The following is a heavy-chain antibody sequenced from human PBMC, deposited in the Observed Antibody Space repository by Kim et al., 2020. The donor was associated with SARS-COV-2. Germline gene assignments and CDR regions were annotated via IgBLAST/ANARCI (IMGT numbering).Heavy chain of an antibody. CDR3: AKDHESSGWPTFDY. D-gene: IGHD6-19*01. J-gene: IGHJ4*02. Sequence: YADAVKGRFTVSRDNAKNTLYLQMDNQRVEDTALYYCAKDHESSGWPTFDYWGQGTQVAVSS. V-gene: IGHV3-23*01.